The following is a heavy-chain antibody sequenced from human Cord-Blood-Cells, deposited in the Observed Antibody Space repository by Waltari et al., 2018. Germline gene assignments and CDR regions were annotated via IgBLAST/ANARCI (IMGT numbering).Heavy chain of an antibody. CDR1: GGSFSGYY. CDR3: ASDWSRDAFDI. V-gene: IGHV4-34*01. CDR2: IKHSGST. Sequence: QVQLQQWGAGLLKPSETLSLTCAVYGGSFSGYYWSWIRQPPGKGLGWIGEIKHSGSTNSNPSLKSRVTISVDTSKNQFSLKLSSVTAADTAVHYCASDWSRDAFDIWGQGTMVTVSS. D-gene: IGHD3-9*01. J-gene: IGHJ3*02.